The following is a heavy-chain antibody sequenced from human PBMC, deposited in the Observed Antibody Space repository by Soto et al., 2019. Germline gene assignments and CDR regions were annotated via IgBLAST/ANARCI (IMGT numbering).Heavy chain of an antibody. J-gene: IGHJ3*02. V-gene: IGHV1-69*13. CDR1: GGTFSSYA. Sequence: GASVKVSCKASGGTFSSYAISWVRQAPGQGLEWMGGIIPIFGTANYAQKFQGRVTITADESTSTAYMELSSLRSEDTAVYYCARGLGMIVVANDAFEIWGQGTIVTVSS. CDR3: ARGLGMIVVANDAFEI. CDR2: IIPIFGTA. D-gene: IGHD3-22*01.